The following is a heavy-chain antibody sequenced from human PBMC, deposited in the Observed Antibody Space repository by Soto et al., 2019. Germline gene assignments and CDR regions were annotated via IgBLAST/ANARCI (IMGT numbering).Heavy chain of an antibody. CDR1: GGSVSSVSYY. Sequence: PSETLSLTCTVSGGSVSSVSYYWSWIRQPPGKGLEWIGYIYYSGSTNYNPSLKSRVTMSVDTSKNQFSLKLSSVTAADTAVYYCARVGPWVPYYYDSSPYTFENWFDPWGQGTLVTVSS. CDR2: IYYSGST. CDR3: ARVGPWVPYYYDSSPYTFENWFDP. V-gene: IGHV4-61*01. J-gene: IGHJ5*02. D-gene: IGHD3-22*01.